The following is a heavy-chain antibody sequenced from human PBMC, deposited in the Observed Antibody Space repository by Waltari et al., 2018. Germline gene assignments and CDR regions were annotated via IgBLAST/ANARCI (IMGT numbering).Heavy chain of an antibody. CDR1: GFTFSAYE. D-gene: IGHD4-17*01. CDR2: ISGSGNTI. V-gene: IGHV3-48*03. J-gene: IGHJ4*02. CDR3: ATVEGLDY. Sequence: EVQLVESGGGFVQPGGSLRLSCAASGFTFSAYEMNWVRQTPGKGLEWLSYISGSGNTIYYADSVKGRFTVSRDNAKNSLYLQMNSLRPDDTAVYYCATVEGLDYWGQGTLVTVSS.